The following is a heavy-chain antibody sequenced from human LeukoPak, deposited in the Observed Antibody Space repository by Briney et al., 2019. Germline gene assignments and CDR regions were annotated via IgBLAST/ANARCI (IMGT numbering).Heavy chain of an antibody. Sequence: SETLSLTCAVYGGSFSGYYWSWIRQPPGKGLEWIGEINHSGSTNYNPSLKSRVTISVDTSKNQFSLKLSSVTAADTAVYHCASGYDYATNWGQGTLVTVSS. CDR2: INHSGST. D-gene: IGHD4-17*01. CDR1: GGSFSGYY. V-gene: IGHV4-34*01. J-gene: IGHJ4*02. CDR3: ASGYDYATN.